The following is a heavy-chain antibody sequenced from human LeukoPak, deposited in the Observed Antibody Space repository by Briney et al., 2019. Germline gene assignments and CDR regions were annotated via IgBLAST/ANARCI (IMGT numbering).Heavy chain of an antibody. CDR2: INTNTGSP. CDR3: ARAYGKADY. CDR1: GYTFTSYY. J-gene: IGHJ4*02. D-gene: IGHD4-17*01. V-gene: IGHV7-4-1*02. Sequence: ASVKVSCKASGYTFTSYYMHWVRQAPGQGLEWMGWINTNTGSPTYAQGFTGRFVFSLDTSVTTAYLQISSLKAEDTAVYYCARAYGKADYWGQGTLVTVSS.